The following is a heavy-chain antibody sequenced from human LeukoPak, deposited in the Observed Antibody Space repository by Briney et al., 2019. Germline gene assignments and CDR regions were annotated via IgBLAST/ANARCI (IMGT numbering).Heavy chain of an antibody. CDR1: GYTFTSYA. V-gene: IGHV7-4-1*02. J-gene: IGHJ4*02. Sequence: GASVKVSCKASGYTFTSYATNWVRQAPGQGLEWMGWINTNTGNPMYAQGFTGRFVFSLDTSVNTAYLQISSLKAEDTAVYYCARDGANTFGGVIVTQNFDYWGQGTLVTVSS. D-gene: IGHD3-16*02. CDR2: INTNTGNP. CDR3: ARDGANTFGGVIVTQNFDY.